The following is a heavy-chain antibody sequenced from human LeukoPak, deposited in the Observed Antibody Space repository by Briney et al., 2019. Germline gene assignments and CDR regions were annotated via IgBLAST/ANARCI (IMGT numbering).Heavy chain of an antibody. CDR1: GFTFSSYG. V-gene: IGHV3-48*01. CDR2: ISSSSTVI. D-gene: IGHD3-10*01. J-gene: IGHJ4*02. Sequence: PGGSLRLSCAASGFTFSSYGMNWVRQAPGKGLEWISYISSSSTVIYYADSVKGRFTISRDNAKNSLFLQMNSLGAEDTAVYYCARDCFTMVRGVCFDSWGQGTLVTVSS. CDR3: ARDCFTMVRGVCFDS.